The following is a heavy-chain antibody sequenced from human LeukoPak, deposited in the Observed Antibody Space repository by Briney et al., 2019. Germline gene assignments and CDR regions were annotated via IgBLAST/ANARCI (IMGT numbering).Heavy chain of an antibody. Sequence: GASVKVSCKASGYTLTGYNMHWVRQAPGQGLEWMGWINPNSGGTNYAQKFQGRVTMTRDTSISTAYMELSRLRSDDTAVYYCARDPAPTSNWFDPWGQGTLVTVSS. J-gene: IGHJ5*02. CDR2: INPNSGGT. D-gene: IGHD1-14*01. V-gene: IGHV1-2*02. CDR1: GYTLTGYN. CDR3: ARDPAPTSNWFDP.